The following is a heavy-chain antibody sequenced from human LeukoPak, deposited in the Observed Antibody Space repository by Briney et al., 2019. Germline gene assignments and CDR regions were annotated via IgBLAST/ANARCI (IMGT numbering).Heavy chain of an antibody. Sequence: GGSLRLSCAASGFTFSSYGMHWVRQAPGKGLEWVAFIRYDGSNKYYADSVKGRFTISRDNSKNTLYLQMNSLRAKDTAVYYCAKGVRIAARPDYFDYWGQGTLVTVSS. V-gene: IGHV3-30*02. D-gene: IGHD6-6*01. J-gene: IGHJ4*02. CDR1: GFTFSSYG. CDR2: IRYDGSNK. CDR3: AKGVRIAARPDYFDY.